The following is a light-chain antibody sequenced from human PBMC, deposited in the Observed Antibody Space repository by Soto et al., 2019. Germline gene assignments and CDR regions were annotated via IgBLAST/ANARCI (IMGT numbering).Light chain of an antibody. V-gene: IGKV1-8*01. Sequence: ALRMTQSPSSFSATAGDGVTMXXRASQGISSYVAWYQQKPGKAPQVXRDAASTLQRGGPSKFSGRGAGTDFTLTSSCLQSEDFATYYCQHYSRYPRTFGQGTKV. CDR1: QGISSY. CDR3: QHYSRYPRT. CDR2: AAS. J-gene: IGKJ1*01.